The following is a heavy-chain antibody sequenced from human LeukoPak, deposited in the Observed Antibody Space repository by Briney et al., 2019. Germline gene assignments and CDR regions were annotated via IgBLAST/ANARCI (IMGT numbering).Heavy chain of an antibody. CDR1: GFTFSDYN. CDR2: ISRSGSTK. Sequence: GGSLRLSCAASGFTFSDYNMRWIRQAPGKGLEWVSSISRSGSTKYYADSVKGRFTISRDNAKNSLFLQMNSLRAEDTAVYYCAKDHRAYCGGDCVDFDYWGQGTLVTVSS. V-gene: IGHV3-11*01. CDR3: AKDHRAYCGGDCVDFDY. J-gene: IGHJ4*02. D-gene: IGHD2-21*02.